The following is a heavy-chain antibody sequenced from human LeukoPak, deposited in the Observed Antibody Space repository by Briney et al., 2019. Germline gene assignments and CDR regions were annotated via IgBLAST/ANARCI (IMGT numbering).Heavy chain of an antibody. Sequence: KPSETLSLTCTVSGGSISSYYWSWIRQPPGKGLEWIGYIYSSGSTNYNPSLKSRVTMSVDTSKNQFSLRLNSVTAADTAVYYCARALVTFGGSPAYYFDYWGQGTLVTVSS. J-gene: IGHJ4*02. D-gene: IGHD3-16*01. CDR2: IYSSGST. V-gene: IGHV4-59*01. CDR3: ARALVTFGGSPAYYFDY. CDR1: GGSISSYY.